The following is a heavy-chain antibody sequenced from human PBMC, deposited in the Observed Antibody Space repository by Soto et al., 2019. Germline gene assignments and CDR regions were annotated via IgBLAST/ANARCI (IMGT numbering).Heavy chain of an antibody. CDR2: IYSGGST. D-gene: IGHD3-3*01. CDR1: GFTVSSNY. CDR3: ARVLRFLEWGPDAFDI. Sequence: GGSLRFSCAASGFTVSSNYMSWVRQAPGKGLEWVSVIYSGGSTYYADSVKGRFTISRDNSKNTLYLQMNSLRAEDTAVYYCARVLRFLEWGPDAFDIWGQGTMVTVSS. V-gene: IGHV3-66*01. J-gene: IGHJ3*02.